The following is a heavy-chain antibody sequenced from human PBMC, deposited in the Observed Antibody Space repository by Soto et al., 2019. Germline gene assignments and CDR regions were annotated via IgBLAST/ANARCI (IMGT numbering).Heavy chain of an antibody. V-gene: IGHV4-59*01. Sequence: SETLSLTCTVSGGSISGYYWSWIRQPPGKGLEWIGYIYYSGAANYNPSLKSRVTISVDTSKNQFSLRLSSVTAADTAVYYCARDQDGGYDYWGQGTLVTVSS. CDR1: GGSISGYY. D-gene: IGHD5-12*01. J-gene: IGHJ4*02. CDR3: ARDQDGGYDY. CDR2: IYYSGAA.